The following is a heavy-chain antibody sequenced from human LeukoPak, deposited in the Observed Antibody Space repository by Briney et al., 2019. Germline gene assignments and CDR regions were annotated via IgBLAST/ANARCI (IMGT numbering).Heavy chain of an antibody. Sequence: SETLSLTCTVSGGSISTSNYYWGWIRQPPGKGLEWIGNIFYSGSTYYSPSLKSRVTISVDTSKNQFSLKLSSVTAADTAVYYCARCGDYVWGSYRPEHAFDIWGQGTMVTVSS. V-gene: IGHV4-39*07. J-gene: IGHJ3*02. D-gene: IGHD3-16*02. CDR1: GGSISTSNYY. CDR3: ARCGDYVWGSYRPEHAFDI. CDR2: IFYSGST.